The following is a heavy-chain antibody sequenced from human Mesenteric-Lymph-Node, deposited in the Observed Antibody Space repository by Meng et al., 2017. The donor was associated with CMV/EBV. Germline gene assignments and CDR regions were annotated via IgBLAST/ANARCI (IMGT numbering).Heavy chain of an antibody. Sequence: GESLKISCAASGFTFSSYSMNWVRQAPGKGPECVSAIGGSNGSAFYADSVKGRFTISRDNSKKTLYLQMNSLRVEDTAVYYCAKDSCSSCYKYWGQGTLVTVSS. J-gene: IGHJ4*02. CDR3: AKDSCSSCYKY. CDR1: GFTFSSYS. V-gene: IGHV3-23*01. CDR2: IGGSNGSA. D-gene: IGHD2-2*02.